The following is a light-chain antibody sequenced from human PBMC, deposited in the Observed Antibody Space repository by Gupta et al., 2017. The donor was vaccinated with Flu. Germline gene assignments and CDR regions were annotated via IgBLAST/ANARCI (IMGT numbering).Light chain of an antibody. V-gene: IGKV1-5*03. CDR1: QSISSW. CDR2: KAS. CDR3: QQYKSYLT. J-gene: IGKJ1*01. Sequence: DLQMNQSPSTLSASVGDRVTITCRASQSISSWLAWYQQKPGKAPKLLNYKASSLESGVPSMFSGSGSGTEVTLTISSLQPDDFATYYCQQYKSYLTFGQGTKVEIK.